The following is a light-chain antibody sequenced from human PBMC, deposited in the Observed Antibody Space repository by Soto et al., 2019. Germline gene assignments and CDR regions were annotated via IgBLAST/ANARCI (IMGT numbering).Light chain of an antibody. V-gene: IGKV3-11*01. CDR1: QSVGSS. Sequence: EIVLTHSPATLSLSPGERATLSCRASQSVGSSLAWYQQKPGQAPRPLIFRASDRPTPIPDRVSGSGFGTDFTLTISSLEPEDFAVYYCQQSSNGATFGPGTKVDVK. CDR3: QQSSNGAT. CDR2: RAS. J-gene: IGKJ3*01.